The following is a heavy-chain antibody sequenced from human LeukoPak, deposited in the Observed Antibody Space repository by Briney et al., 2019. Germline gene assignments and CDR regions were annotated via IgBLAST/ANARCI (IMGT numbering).Heavy chain of an antibody. CDR3: ARGSRITVFGVVHCYMDV. D-gene: IGHD3-3*01. Sequence: GGSLRLSCAASGFTVSSNYMSWVRQAPGKGLEWVSVIYSGGSTYYADSVKGRFTISRDNSKNTLYLQMNSLRAEDTAVYYCARGSRITVFGVVHCYMDVWGKGATVTVSS. J-gene: IGHJ6*03. CDR1: GFTVSSNY. V-gene: IGHV3-66*02. CDR2: IYSGGST.